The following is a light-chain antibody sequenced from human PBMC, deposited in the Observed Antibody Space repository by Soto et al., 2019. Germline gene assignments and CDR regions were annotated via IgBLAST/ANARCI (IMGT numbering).Light chain of an antibody. CDR3: ATWDDSLYGMV. CDR2: SNN. J-gene: IGLJ2*01. CDR1: SSNIGRNP. Sequence: QSVLTQPPSASGTPGQRVTISCSGSSSNIGRNPVNWYLQLPGTAPKLLIYSNNQRPSGVPDRVSASKSGTSASLTISGLQSEDEADYYCATWDDSLYGMVFGGGTKLTGL. V-gene: IGLV1-44*01.